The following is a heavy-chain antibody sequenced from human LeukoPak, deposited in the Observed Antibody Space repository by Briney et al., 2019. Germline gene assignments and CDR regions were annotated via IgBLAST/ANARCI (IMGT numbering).Heavy chain of an antibody. CDR2: ISSSGSSI. J-gene: IGHJ4*02. D-gene: IGHD5-12*01. Sequence: GGSLRLSCAASGFTFSDYYMSWIRQAPGKGLEWVSYISSSGSSIYYADSVKGRFTISRDNAKNSLFLQMNSLRAEDSAVYYCARGHSGYDFRVYWGQGILVTVSS. CDR3: ARGHSGYDFRVY. CDR1: GFTFSDYY. V-gene: IGHV3-11*04.